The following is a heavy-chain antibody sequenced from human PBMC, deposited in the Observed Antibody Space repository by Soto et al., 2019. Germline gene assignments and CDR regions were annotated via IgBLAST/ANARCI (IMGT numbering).Heavy chain of an antibody. D-gene: IGHD2-2*03. CDR3: VGWIGY. Sequence: PGGSLRLSCAASGFTFRDYYMSWVRQAPGKGLEWVSVIYSGGSTYYADSVKGRFTSSRDSSKNTLYLQMNSLRAEDTAMYYCVGWIGYWGQGTLVTVSS. J-gene: IGHJ4*02. CDR2: IYSGGST. V-gene: IGHV3-66*01. CDR1: GFTFRDYY.